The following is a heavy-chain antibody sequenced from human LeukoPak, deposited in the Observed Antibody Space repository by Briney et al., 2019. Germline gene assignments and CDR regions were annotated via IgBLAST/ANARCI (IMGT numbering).Heavy chain of an antibody. V-gene: IGHV3-7*01. D-gene: IGHD4-23*01. Sequence: GGSLRLSCAASGFSFSTYWMTWVRQAPGKGVEWVANIKQDGSEKNYVDSVRGRFTISRDNAENSLYLQMNSLRAEDTAVYYCARDPVAGGNSGKDYWGQGTLVTVSS. CDR2: IKQDGSEK. CDR1: GFSFSTYW. CDR3: ARDPVAGGNSGKDY. J-gene: IGHJ4*02.